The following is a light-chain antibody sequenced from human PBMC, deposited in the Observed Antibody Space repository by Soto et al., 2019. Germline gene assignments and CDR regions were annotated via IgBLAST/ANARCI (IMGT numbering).Light chain of an antibody. CDR3: QQYGSSPWT. J-gene: IGKJ1*01. CDR1: EILSISY. CDR2: GAS. Sequence: EIELTQSPGTLALSAGQGATLSCSPSEILSISYLAWYQQKPGQAPRLLIYGASSRATGIPDRFSGSGSGTDFTLTISRLEPEDFAVYYCQQYGSSPWTFGQGPKVDIK. V-gene: IGKV3-20*01.